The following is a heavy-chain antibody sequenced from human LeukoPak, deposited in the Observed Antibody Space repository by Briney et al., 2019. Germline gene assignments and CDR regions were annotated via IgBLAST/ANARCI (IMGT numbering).Heavy chain of an antibody. Sequence: GGSLRLSCAASGFTVITNDMTWVRQAPGKGLEWVSVLYGDGNTKYADSVQGRLTISRDNSKNTLYLEMNSLSPDDTAVYYCARGVEPLAANTLAYWGQGTLVTVSS. CDR1: GFTVITND. CDR3: ARGVEPLAANTLAY. D-gene: IGHD1-14*01. CDR2: LYGDGNT. V-gene: IGHV3-53*01. J-gene: IGHJ4*02.